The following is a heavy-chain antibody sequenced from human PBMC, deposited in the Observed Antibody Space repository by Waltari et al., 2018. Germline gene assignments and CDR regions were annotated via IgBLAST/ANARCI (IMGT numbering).Heavy chain of an antibody. D-gene: IGHD3-10*01. J-gene: IGHJ4*02. CDR2: IYTSGST. Sequence: QVQLQESGPGLVKPSETLSLTCTVSGASISSYYWRCIRQPPGKGLEWIGYIYTSGSTNYNPSLKSRVTISVDTSKNQFSLKLSSVTAADTAVYYCARGRFSGRLAYFDYWGQGTLVTVSS. V-gene: IGHV4-4*09. CDR3: ARGRFSGRLAYFDY. CDR1: GASISSYY.